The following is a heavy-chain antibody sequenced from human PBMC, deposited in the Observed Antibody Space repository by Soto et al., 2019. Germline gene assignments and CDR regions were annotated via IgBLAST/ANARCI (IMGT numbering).Heavy chain of an antibody. CDR3: ARVTRDYGGNSAVYFDY. Sequence: SETLSLTCAVYGGSFSGYYWSWIRQPPGKGLEWIGEINHSGSTNYNPSLKSRVTISVDTSKNQFSLKLSSVTAADTAVYYCARVTRDYGGNSAVYFDYWGQGTLVTVSS. J-gene: IGHJ4*02. D-gene: IGHD4-17*01. V-gene: IGHV4-34*01. CDR2: INHSGST. CDR1: GGSFSGYY.